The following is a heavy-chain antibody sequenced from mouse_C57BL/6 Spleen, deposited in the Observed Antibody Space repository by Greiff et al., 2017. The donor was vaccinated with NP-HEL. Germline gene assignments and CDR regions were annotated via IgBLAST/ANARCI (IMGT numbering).Heavy chain of an antibody. CDR3: ARWDDYFDY. CDR2: INPNNGGT. CDR1: GYTFTDYY. D-gene: IGHD4-1*01. V-gene: IGHV1-26*01. J-gene: IGHJ2*01. Sequence: EVKLQQSGPELVKPGASVKISCKASGYTFTDYYLNWVKQSHGKSLEWFGDINPNNGGTSYNQKFKGKATLTVDKSSSTAYMELHSLTSEDSAVYYCARWDDYFDYWGQGTTLTVSS.